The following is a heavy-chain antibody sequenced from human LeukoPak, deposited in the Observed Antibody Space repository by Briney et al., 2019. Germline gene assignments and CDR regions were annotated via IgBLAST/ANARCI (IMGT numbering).Heavy chain of an antibody. CDR1: GGSISSYY. Sequence: PSETLSLTCTVSGGSISSYYWSWIRQPPGKGLEWIGYIYYSGSTNYNPSLKSRVTISVDTSKNQFSLRLSSVTAADTAVYYCARSHYYDFWSGYFRDYYYYMDVWGKGTTVTVSS. J-gene: IGHJ6*03. V-gene: IGHV4-59*01. CDR3: ARSHYYDFWSGYFRDYYYYMDV. D-gene: IGHD3-3*01. CDR2: IYYSGST.